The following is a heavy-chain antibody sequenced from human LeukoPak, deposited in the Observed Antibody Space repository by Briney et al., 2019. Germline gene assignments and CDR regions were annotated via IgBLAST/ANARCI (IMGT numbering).Heavy chain of an antibody. Sequence: GGSLRLSCAASGFTFSDYAMHWVRQAPGKGLEWVAVLSYGGTNKYYADSVKGRFTISRDNSKNTMFLQMNSLRAEDTAVYHCARDKSGYANDAFDFWGQGTMVTVSS. CDR2: LSYGGTNK. V-gene: IGHV3-30-3*01. J-gene: IGHJ3*01. D-gene: IGHD3-3*01. CDR3: ARDKSGYANDAFDF. CDR1: GFTFSDYA.